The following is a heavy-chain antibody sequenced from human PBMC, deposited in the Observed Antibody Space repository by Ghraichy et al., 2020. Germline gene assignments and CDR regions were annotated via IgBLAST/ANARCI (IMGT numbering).Heavy chain of an antibody. J-gene: IGHJ6*03. CDR2: FNHSGST. CDR1: GGSFSGYY. Sequence: SETLSLTCAVYGGSFSGYYWSWIRQPPGKGLEWIGEFNHSGSTNYNPSLKSRVTISVDTSKNQFSLKLSSVTAADTAVYYCARGRTPAPRLSYYYYMDVWGKGTTVTVSS. V-gene: IGHV4-34*01. D-gene: IGHD2-2*01. CDR3: ARGRTPAPRLSYYYYMDV.